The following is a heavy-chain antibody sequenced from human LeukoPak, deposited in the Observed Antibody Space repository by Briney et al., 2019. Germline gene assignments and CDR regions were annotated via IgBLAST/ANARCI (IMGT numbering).Heavy chain of an antibody. D-gene: IGHD3-10*01. CDR3: AREFLGGGAIRGVIEAFDY. CDR2: TSSDTDYT. V-gene: IGHV3-11*05. CDR1: GFTFSDYY. Sequence: GGSLRLSCAASGFTFSDYYMSWIRQAPGKGLEWVSDTSSDTDYTNYAASVKGRFTISRDNAKNSLYLQMNSLTADDTAVYYCAREFLGGGAIRGVIEAFDYWGQGTPVTVSS. J-gene: IGHJ4*02.